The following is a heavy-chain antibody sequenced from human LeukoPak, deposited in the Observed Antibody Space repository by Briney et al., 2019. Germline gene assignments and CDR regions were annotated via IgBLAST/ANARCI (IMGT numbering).Heavy chain of an antibody. V-gene: IGHV1-2*02. CDR3: ARNLWFGESSDAFDM. D-gene: IGHD3-10*01. CDR2: INPKSGGT. J-gene: IGHJ3*02. CDR1: GYSFTGHY. Sequence: ASVKVSCKASGYSFTGHYMHWVRQAPGQGLEWMGWINPKSGGTNYAQKFQGRVTMTRDTSISTTYMDMSSLRSDDTAVYYCARNLWFGESSDAFDMWGQGTMVTVSS.